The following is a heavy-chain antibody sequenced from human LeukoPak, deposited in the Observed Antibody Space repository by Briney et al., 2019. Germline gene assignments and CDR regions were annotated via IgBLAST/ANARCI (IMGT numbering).Heavy chain of an antibody. CDR1: GDNVSSNSVA. Sequence: SQTLSLTCAISGDNVSSNSVAWHWIRQSPSRGLEWLGRTYFRSKWYNDYAVSVKSRITINPDTSKNQFSLQLNSVTPEDTAVYYCARGPGGLAAFDIWGQGTMVTVSS. D-gene: IGHD3-16*01. CDR3: ARGPGGLAAFDI. CDR2: TYFRSKWYN. J-gene: IGHJ3*02. V-gene: IGHV6-1*01.